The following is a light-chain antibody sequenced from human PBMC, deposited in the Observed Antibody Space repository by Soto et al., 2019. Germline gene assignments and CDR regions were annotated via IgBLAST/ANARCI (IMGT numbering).Light chain of an antibody. CDR1: SGSIASNY. J-gene: IGLJ3*02. V-gene: IGLV6-57*01. CDR2: EDN. Sequence: NFMLTQPHSVSASPGKTVTISCTRSSGSIASNYVQWYQQRPGSSPTTVIYEDNQRPSGVPDRFSGSIDSSSNSASLTISGLKTEDAADYYCQSYDSSTRVFGGGTKLTVL. CDR3: QSYDSSTRV.